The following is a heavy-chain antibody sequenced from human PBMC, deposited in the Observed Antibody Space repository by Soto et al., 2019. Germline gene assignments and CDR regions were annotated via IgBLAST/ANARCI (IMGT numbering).Heavy chain of an antibody. CDR3: ARITPNLYYDSSGTFDY. D-gene: IGHD3-22*01. V-gene: IGHV4-59*01. CDR1: GGSISSYY. J-gene: IGHJ4*02. Sequence: SETLSLTCTVSGGSISSYYWSWIRQPPGKGLEWIGYIYYSGSTNYNPSLKSRVTISVDTSKNQFSLKLSSVTAADTAVYYCARITPNLYYDSSGTFDYWGQGTLVTVSS. CDR2: IYYSGST.